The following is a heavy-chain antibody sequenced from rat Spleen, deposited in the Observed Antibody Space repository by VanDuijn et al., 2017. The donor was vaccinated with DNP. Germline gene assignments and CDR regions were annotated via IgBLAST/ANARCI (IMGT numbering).Heavy chain of an antibody. V-gene: IGHV2-15*01. CDR3: SRYGGYTALDV. CDR1: GFSLTTYS. J-gene: IGHJ4*01. CDR2: IWSGGST. Sequence: QVQLKESGPGLVQPSETLSLTCTVSGFSLTTYSVSWVRQPPGKGLEWVGAIWSGGSTDYNSALKSRLSISRDTSKSQVFLKVNSLQIEDTAIYYCSRYGGYTALDVWGRGISVTVSS. D-gene: IGHD1-11*01.